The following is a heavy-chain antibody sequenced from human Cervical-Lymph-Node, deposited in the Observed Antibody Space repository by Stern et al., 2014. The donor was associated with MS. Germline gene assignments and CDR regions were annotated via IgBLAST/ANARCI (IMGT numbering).Heavy chain of an antibody. J-gene: IGHJ4*02. V-gene: IGHV5-51*01. D-gene: IGHD1-14*01. CDR1: GYKFSIYW. CDR3: ARQTTAWASDV. CDR2: IYPGDSET. Sequence: EMQLVESGAELIRPGESLKISCKGSGYKFSIYWIAWVRQMPGKGLEWMGIIYPGDSETRYSPSFPGQVTMSADKSTSTAYLQWSSLNASDTAMYFCARQTTAWASDVWGQGTLVTVSS.